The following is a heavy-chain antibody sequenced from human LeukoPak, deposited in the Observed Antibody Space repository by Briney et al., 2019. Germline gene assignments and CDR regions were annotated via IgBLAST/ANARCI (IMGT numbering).Heavy chain of an antibody. V-gene: IGHV1-3*03. J-gene: IGHJ4*02. CDR2: INAGNGNT. D-gene: IGHD6-19*01. CDR1: GYTFTSYA. Sequence: ASVKVSCKASGYTFTSYAMHWVRQAPGQRLEWMGWINAGNGNTKYSQEFQGRVTITRDTSASTAYMELSSLRSEDMAVYYCARDSSSGWPYYFDYWGQGTLVTVSS. CDR3: ARDSSSGWPYYFDY.